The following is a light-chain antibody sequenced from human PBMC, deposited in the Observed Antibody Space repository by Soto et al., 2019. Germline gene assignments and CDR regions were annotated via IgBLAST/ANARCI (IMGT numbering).Light chain of an antibody. CDR1: QSVSSS. CDR3: QQYDNWPVT. CDR2: GAS. V-gene: IGKV3-15*01. J-gene: IGKJ5*01. Sequence: ELVMTQSPATLSVSPGERATLSCRASQSVSSSLAWYQQKPGQAPSLLIYGASTRATGLPARFSGSGSGTEFTLIIGSLQSEDSAVYYCQQYDNWPVTFGQGTRLEI.